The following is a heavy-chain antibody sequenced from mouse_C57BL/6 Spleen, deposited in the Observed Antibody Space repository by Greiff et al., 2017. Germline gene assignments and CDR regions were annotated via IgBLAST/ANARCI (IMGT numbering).Heavy chain of an antibody. Sequence: QVQLQQPGAELVMPGASVKLSCKASGYTFTSYWMHWVKQRPGQGLEWIGEIDPSDSYTNYNQKFKGKSTLTVDKSSSTAYMQLSSLTSEDSAVYYCAREALTTVVAPGFANWGQGTLVTVSA. V-gene: IGHV1-69*01. CDR2: IDPSDSYT. D-gene: IGHD1-1*01. CDR1: GYTFTSYW. J-gene: IGHJ3*01. CDR3: AREALTTVVAPGFAN.